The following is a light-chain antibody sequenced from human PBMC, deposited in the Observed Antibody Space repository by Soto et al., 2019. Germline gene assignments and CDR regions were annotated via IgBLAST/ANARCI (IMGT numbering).Light chain of an antibody. CDR3: QQFDSSVT. CDR1: QSVSSTF. J-gene: IGKJ1*01. CDR2: GAS. V-gene: IGKV3-20*01. Sequence: EIVLTQSPGSLSLSPGEIATLSCRASQSVSSTFFAWYQQRPGQAPRLLMYGASSRDTGIPERFSGSGSGTDFTLTISRLEPEDFAVYYCQQFDSSVTFGQGTKVEIK.